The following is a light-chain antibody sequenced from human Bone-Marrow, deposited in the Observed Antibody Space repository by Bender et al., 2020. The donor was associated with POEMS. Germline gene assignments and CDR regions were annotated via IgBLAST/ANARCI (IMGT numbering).Light chain of an antibody. CDR3: AAWDDSFLL. Sequence: QSVLTQPPSVSGAPGQRVTISCTGSSSNTGSGYDINWYQHLPGTAPKLLIYGYNNRPSGAPDRFSGSKSGTSASLAITGLQAEDEGDYYCAAWDDSFLLFGGGTKVTVL. CDR1: SSNTGSGYD. CDR2: GYN. J-gene: IGLJ3*02. V-gene: IGLV1-40*01.